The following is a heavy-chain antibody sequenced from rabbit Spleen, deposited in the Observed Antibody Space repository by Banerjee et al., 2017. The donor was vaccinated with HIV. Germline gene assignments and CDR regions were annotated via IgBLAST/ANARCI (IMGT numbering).Heavy chain of an antibody. V-gene: IGHV1S45*01. Sequence: QEQLEESGGGLVKPEGSLTLTCKASGFSFSDRDVMCWVRQAPGKGLEWIACINTATGKGVYANSVKGRFTISKTSSTTVTLQMTSLTAADTATYFCANSYVGDSTNDYHRFKLWGPGTLVTVS. CDR3: ANSYVGDSTNDYHRFKL. CDR1: GFSFSDRDV. CDR2: INTATGKG. J-gene: IGHJ4*01. D-gene: IGHD4-2*01.